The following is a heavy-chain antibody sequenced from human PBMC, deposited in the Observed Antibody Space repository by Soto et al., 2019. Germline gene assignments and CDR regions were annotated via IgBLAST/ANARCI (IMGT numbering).Heavy chain of an antibody. V-gene: IGHV1-69*01. CDR3: ARAGGRHSGGIDY. J-gene: IGHJ4*02. D-gene: IGHD1-26*01. CDR2: IIPIFGTA. Sequence: QVQLVQSGAEVKKPGSSVKVSCKASGGTFSSYSINWVRQAPGQGLEWMGEIIPIFGTANYSHKFQGRVTITADESTSTADMELSSLRSEDTAVYYCARAGGRHSGGIDYWGQGSLVTVSS. CDR1: GGTFSSYS.